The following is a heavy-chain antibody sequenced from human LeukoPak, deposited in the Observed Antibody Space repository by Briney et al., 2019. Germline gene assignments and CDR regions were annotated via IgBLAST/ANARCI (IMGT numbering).Heavy chain of an antibody. D-gene: IGHD3-22*01. CDR3: ARPYYYDSSGYYYNY. CDR1: VYTFTGYY. V-gene: IGHV1-2*02. J-gene: IGHJ4*02. CDR2: INPNSGGT. Sequence: GASVRVSCKASVYTFTGYYMHWVGQARGQGREWMGWINPNSGGTNYAQKFQGRVTMTRDTSISTAYMELSRLRPDDTAVYYCARPYYYDSSGYYYNYWGQGTLVTVSS.